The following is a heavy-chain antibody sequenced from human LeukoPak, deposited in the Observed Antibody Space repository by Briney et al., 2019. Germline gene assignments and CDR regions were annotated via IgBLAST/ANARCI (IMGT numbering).Heavy chain of an antibody. CDR1: GFTFDDYG. CDR3: ARGGFYYDVWSGLDY. V-gene: IGHV3-20*01. Sequence: PGGSLRFSCAASGFTFDDYGMSWVRQAPGKGLEWGSGINWNGGSTGYADSVKGRFTISRDNAKNSLYLQMNSLRAEDTALYHCARGGFYYDVWSGLDYWGQGTLVTVSS. D-gene: IGHD3-3*01. CDR2: INWNGGST. J-gene: IGHJ4*02.